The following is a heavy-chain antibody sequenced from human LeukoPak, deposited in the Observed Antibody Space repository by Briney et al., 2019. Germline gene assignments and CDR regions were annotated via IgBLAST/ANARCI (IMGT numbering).Heavy chain of an antibody. CDR1: RFTFSSYS. D-gene: IGHD2-8*02. Sequence: GGSLRLSCAASRFTFSSYSMNWVRQAPGKGLEWVSSISSSSSYIYYADSVKGRFTISRDNAKNSLYLQMNSLRAEDTAVYYCARRNTGGVYPYYYYYMDVWGKGTTVTVSS. V-gene: IGHV3-21*01. J-gene: IGHJ6*03. CDR2: ISSSSSYI. CDR3: ARRNTGGVYPYYYYYMDV.